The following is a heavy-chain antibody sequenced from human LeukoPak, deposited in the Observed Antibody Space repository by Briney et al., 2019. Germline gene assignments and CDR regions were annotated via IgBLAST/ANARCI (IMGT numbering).Heavy chain of an antibody. D-gene: IGHD6-19*01. Sequence: QTGGSLRLSCAASGFTVSSNYMSWVRQAPGKGLEWVSSISASDGSIYYADSVMGRLTISRDNAKNSLYLQMNSLRAEDTAVYYCARDSSSGWRRVYYFDYWGQGTLVTVSS. V-gene: IGHV3-53*01. J-gene: IGHJ4*02. CDR2: ISASDGSI. CDR3: ARDSSSGWRRVYYFDY. CDR1: GFTVSSNY.